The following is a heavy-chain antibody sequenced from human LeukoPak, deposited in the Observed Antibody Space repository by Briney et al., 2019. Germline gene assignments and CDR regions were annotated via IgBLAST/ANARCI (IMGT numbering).Heavy chain of an antibody. CDR1: GFTFSSYW. V-gene: IGHV3-7*01. Sequence: GGSLRLSCATSGFTFSSYWMGWVRQAPGNGPEWVANIKEDESEKNYVDPVKGRFTISRDKSNNTLYVQMNSLRAEDTAVYYCARVGARATVTKSYYYYYHMDVWGKGTTVTVSS. D-gene: IGHD4-17*01. J-gene: IGHJ6*03. CDR2: IKEDESEK. CDR3: ARVGARATVTKSYYYYYHMDV.